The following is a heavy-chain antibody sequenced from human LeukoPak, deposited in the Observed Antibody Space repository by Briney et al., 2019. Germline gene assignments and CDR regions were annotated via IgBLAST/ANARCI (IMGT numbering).Heavy chain of an antibody. CDR3: ARFREVGLENWFDP. J-gene: IGHJ5*02. V-gene: IGHV3-53*01. CDR1: GLSVSSNY. D-gene: IGHD3/OR15-3a*01. CDR2: IYSGGNT. Sequence: GGSLRLSCAASGLSVSSNYMSWVRQAPGKGLEWVSVIYSGGNTYYAESVKGRFTVSRDNSKNTLYLQMNSLRAEDTAVYYCARFREVGLENWFDPWGQGTLVTVSS.